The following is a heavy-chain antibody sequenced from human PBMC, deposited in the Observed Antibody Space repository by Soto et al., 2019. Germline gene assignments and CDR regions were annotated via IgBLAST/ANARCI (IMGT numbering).Heavy chain of an antibody. Sequence: EVQLVESGGGLVQPGGSLRLSCAASGFTFSSYSMNWVRQAPGKGLEWGSDISSSSSTIYYADSVKGRFTISRDNAKNSLDLQMHSLRDEDTAVYYCARVPLRGSRGPYYFDYWGQGTLVTVSS. J-gene: IGHJ4*02. CDR3: ARVPLRGSRGPYYFDY. CDR2: ISSSSSTI. CDR1: GFTFSSYS. D-gene: IGHD5-12*01. V-gene: IGHV3-48*02.